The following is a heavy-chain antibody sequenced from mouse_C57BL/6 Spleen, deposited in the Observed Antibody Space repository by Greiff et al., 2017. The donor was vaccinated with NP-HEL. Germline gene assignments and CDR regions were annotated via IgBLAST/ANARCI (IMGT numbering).Heavy chain of an antibody. CDR1: GYTFTSYW. J-gene: IGHJ4*01. D-gene: IGHD2-1*01. CDR3: ARWGGNQGAMDY. V-gene: IGHV1-64*01. CDR2: IHPNSGST. Sequence: QVQLQQPGAELVKPGASVKLSCKASGYTFTSYWMHWVKQRPGQGLEWIGMIHPNSGSTNYNEKFKSKATLTVDKSSSTAYMQLSSLTSEDSAVYYCARWGGNQGAMDYWGQGTSVTVSS.